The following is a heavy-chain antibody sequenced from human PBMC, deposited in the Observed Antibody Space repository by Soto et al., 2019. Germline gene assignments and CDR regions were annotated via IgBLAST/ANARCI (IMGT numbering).Heavy chain of an antibody. Sequence: SETLSLTCAVYGGSLSGFYWNWIRQSPGKGLQWIGEINHRGSTSYNPSLKRRVTISVDTSKNQFSLRLNSVTAADTAVYYCERRHQPLPLDYWGQGTLVTVSS. CDR1: GGSLSGFY. D-gene: IGHD2-21*02. CDR3: ERRHQPLPLDY. J-gene: IGHJ4*02. V-gene: IGHV4-34*01. CDR2: INHRGST.